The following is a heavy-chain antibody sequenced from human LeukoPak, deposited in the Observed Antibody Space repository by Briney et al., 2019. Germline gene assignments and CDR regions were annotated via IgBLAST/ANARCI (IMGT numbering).Heavy chain of an antibody. CDR1: GYTFTGYY. V-gene: IGHV1-2*02. CDR2: INPNSGGT. J-gene: IGHJ5*02. D-gene: IGHD3-3*01. Sequence: ASVKVSCKASGYTFTGYYMHWVRQAPGQGFEWMGWINPNSGGTNYAQKFQGRVTMTRDTSISTAYMELSRLRSDDTAVYYCARENSQRYYDFWSGYTNWFDPWGQGTLVTVSS. CDR3: ARENSQRYYDFWSGYTNWFDP.